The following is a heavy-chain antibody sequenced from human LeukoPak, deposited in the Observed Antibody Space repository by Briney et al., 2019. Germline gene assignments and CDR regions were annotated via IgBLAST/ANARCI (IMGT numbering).Heavy chain of an antibody. D-gene: IGHD6-13*01. V-gene: IGHV4-4*07. CDR2: IYTSGST. J-gene: IGHJ3*01. CDR3: ASFYSSSWYSGRGGAFYV. CDR1: GGSISSYY. Sequence: PSETLSLTCTVSGGSISSYYWSWIRQPAGKGLEWIGPIYTSGSTNYNPSLKSRVTMSVDTSKNQFSLKLSSVTAAVTAVYYCASFYSSSWYSGRGGAFYVWGQGTMVTVSS.